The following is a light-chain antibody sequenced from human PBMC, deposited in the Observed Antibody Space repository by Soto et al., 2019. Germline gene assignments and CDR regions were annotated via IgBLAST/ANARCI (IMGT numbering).Light chain of an antibody. J-gene: IGKJ4*01. CDR2: ASS. CDR1: QNIYTY. CDR3: QQSYSNIFS. V-gene: IGKV1-39*01. Sequence: DIQLTQSPSSLSASVGDRVTISCRARQNIYTYVNWYQVKPGKAPKLLILASSTLQSGVPSRFSGSGSGADFRLTLSSLQPEDLALYYCQQSYSNIFSFGGGTRVEL.